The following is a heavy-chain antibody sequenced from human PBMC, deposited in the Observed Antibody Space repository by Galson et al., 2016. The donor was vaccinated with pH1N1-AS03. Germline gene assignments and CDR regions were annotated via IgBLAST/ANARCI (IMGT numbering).Heavy chain of an antibody. CDR1: GFTFNMYT. V-gene: IGHV3-48*01. CDR2: ISRESDAK. D-gene: IGHD2-15*01. Sequence: SLRLSCAASGFTFNMYTMDWVRRAPGKGLEWISSISRESDAKYYADSVKGRFTISRDNVETALYLQMGSLRGEDTAVYYCVRNRGSRGFHADWYFDVWGPGTVVSVSS. J-gene: IGHJ2*01. CDR3: VRNRGSRGFHADWYFDV.